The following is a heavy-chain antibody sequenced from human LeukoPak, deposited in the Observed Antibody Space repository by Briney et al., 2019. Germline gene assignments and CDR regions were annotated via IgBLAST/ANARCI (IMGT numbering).Heavy chain of an antibody. V-gene: IGHV4-30-4*01. CDR3: ARGGDYGDYLMGPNY. Sequence: SKTLSLTCAVSDGAISTSDSYWNWIRQPPGKGLEWIGYIFYSGRTYYNPSLKSRVTISVDTSKNQLSLKLNSVTAADTAVYYCARGGDYGDYLMGPNYWGQGTLVTVSS. CDR1: DGAISTSDSY. CDR2: IFYSGRT. D-gene: IGHD4-17*01. J-gene: IGHJ4*02.